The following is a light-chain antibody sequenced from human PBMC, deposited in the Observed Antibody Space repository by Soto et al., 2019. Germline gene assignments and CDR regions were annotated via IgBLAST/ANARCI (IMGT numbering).Light chain of an antibody. V-gene: IGKV3-20*01. J-gene: IGKJ1*01. CDR2: GTS. CDR3: QQYSSSPRT. CDR1: QRVSSSH. Sequence: EIVLTQSPGTLSLSPGERATLSCRASQRVSSSHLAWYQQKLGQAPRLLIYGTSNRATGIPDRFSGSVSGTDFTLTIGRLEPEDFAVYYCQQYSSSPRTFGQGTKVEI.